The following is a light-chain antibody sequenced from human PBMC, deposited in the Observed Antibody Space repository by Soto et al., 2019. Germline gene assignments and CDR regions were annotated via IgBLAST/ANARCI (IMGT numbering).Light chain of an antibody. CDR2: QTS. J-gene: IGKJ1*01. Sequence: EIVFTQSPSTVSSFPGDRVTLSCRASQYINTRLAWYQHRPGQAPRLLIYQTSIRAAGSGSGTDFTLTISCLQSEDFATYYCQQYYSFPWTFGQGTKVDIK. V-gene: IGKV3-15*01. CDR1: QYINTR. CDR3: QQYYSFPWT.